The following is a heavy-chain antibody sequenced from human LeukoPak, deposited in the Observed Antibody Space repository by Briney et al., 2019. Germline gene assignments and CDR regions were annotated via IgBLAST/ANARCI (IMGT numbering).Heavy chain of an antibody. V-gene: IGHV3-30-3*01. CDR3: ARDRLVVVVAATWFDP. CDR2: ISYDGSNK. D-gene: IGHD2-15*01. Sequence: PGGSLRLSCAASGFTFSSYAMHWVRQAPGKGLEWVAVISYDGSNKYYADSVKGRFTISRDNSKNTLYLQMNSLRAEDTAVYNCARDRLVVVVAATWFDPWGQGTLVTVSS. CDR1: GFTFSSYA. J-gene: IGHJ5*02.